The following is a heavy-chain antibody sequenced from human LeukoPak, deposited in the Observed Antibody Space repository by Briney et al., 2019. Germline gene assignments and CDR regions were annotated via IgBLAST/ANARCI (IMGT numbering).Heavy chain of an antibody. CDR1: GFTLSSYG. Sequence: GGSLRLSCAASGFTLSSYGMSWVRHAPGKGLVWVSRINSDGSSTIYADSVKGRFTLSRDNAKNTLYVQMNTLRAEDTAVYYCARGLAVAGTQAFDIWGQGTMVTVSS. CDR2: INSDGSST. J-gene: IGHJ3*02. V-gene: IGHV3-74*01. CDR3: ARGLAVAGTQAFDI. D-gene: IGHD6-19*01.